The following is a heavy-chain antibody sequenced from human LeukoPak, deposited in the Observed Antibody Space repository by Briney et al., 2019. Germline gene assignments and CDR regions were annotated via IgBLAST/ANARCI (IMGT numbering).Heavy chain of an antibody. V-gene: IGHV1-24*01. CDR1: GYTFTSYY. D-gene: IGHD3-10*01. CDR2: FDPEDGET. Sequence: GASVKVSCKASGYTFTSYYMHWVRQAPGKGLEWMGGFDPEDGETIYAQKFQGRVTMTEDTSTDTAYMELSSLRSGDTAVYYCATGLLWFGDLLDYWGQGTLVTVSS. CDR3: ATGLLWFGDLLDY. J-gene: IGHJ4*02.